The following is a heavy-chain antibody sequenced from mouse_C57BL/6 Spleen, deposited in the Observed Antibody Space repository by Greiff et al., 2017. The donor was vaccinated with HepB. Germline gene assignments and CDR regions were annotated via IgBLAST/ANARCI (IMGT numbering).Heavy chain of an antibody. CDR3: ARGGGYDYDGEAAD. V-gene: IGHV1-76*01. D-gene: IGHD2-4*01. CDR2: IYPGSGNT. J-gene: IGHJ3*01. Sequence: VQLQQSGAELVRPGASVKLSCKASGYTFTDYYINWVKQRPGQGLEWIARIYPGSGNTYYNEKFKGKATLTAEKSSSTAYMQLSSLTSEDSAVYFCARGGGYDYDGEAADWGQGTLVTVSA. CDR1: GYTFTDYY.